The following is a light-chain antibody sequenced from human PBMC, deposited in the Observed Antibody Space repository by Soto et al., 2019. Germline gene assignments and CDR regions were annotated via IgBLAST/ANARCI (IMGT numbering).Light chain of an antibody. J-gene: IGKJ5*01. Sequence: EIVLTQSPATLSLSPGERATLSCRASQDVSKYLAWYQQRPGQPPRLLIYDSSNRATGIPARFVGSGSGTDFTLTISSLEAEDFAVYYCQQRSNWPSSITFGHGTRLEIK. CDR3: QQRSNWPSSIT. V-gene: IGKV3-11*01. CDR1: QDVSKY. CDR2: DSS.